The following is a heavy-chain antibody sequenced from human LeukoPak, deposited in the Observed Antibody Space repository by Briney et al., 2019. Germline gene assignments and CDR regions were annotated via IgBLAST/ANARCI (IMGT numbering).Heavy chain of an antibody. CDR2: MNPNSGNT. Sequence: ASVKVSCKASGYTFTSYDINWVRQATGQGLEWMGWMNPNSGNTGYAQKFQGRVTMTRNTSTSTAYMELSSLRSEDTAVYYCARGYCSSTSCSNWFDPWGQGTLVTVSS. D-gene: IGHD2-2*01. J-gene: IGHJ5*02. CDR3: ARGYCSSTSCSNWFDP. CDR1: GYTFTSYD. V-gene: IGHV1-8*01.